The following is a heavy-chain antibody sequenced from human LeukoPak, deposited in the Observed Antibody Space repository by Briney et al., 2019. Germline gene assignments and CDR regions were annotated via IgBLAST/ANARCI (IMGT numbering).Heavy chain of an antibody. D-gene: IGHD2-15*01. CDR2: IYPDDSDT. J-gene: IGHJ4*02. CDR1: GYSFTSYW. CDR3: ARLPYCSGGSCPPVYFDS. Sequence: GESLKISCKGSGYSFTSYWIAWVRQMPGKGLEWMGIIYPDDSDTRYSPSFQGQVTISADKSISTAYLQWSSLKASDTAMSYCARLPYCSGGSCPPVYFDSWGQGTLVTVSS. V-gene: IGHV5-51*01.